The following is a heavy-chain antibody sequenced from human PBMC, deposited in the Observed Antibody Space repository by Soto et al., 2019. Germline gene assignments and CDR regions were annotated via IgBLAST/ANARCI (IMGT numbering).Heavy chain of an antibody. CDR2: IIPIFGTA. CDR1: GGTFSSYA. CDR3: ARDIGCGGDCYSSFDY. Sequence: QVQLVQSGAEVKKPGSSVKVSCKASGGTFSSYAISWVRQAPGQGLEWMGGIIPIFGTANYAQKFQGRVTITADESTSTAYMELSSLRSEDTAVYFCARDIGCGGDCYSSFDYWGQGTLVTVSS. J-gene: IGHJ4*02. D-gene: IGHD2-21*02. V-gene: IGHV1-69*01.